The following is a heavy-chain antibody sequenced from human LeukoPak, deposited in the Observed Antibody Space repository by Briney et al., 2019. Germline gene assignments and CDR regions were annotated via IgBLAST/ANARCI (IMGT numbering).Heavy chain of an antibody. CDR2: MRHAGSVT. CDR3: VIDRGAR. V-gene: IGHV3-7*01. CDR1: GFTLSIYA. Sequence: GGALRLSCPASGFTLSIYAMNWVRHAPGKGLEGVALMRHAGSVTYYVESVKGRYTISRDNTKNLLYLHMNNLRAEDTPVYYCVIDRGARWGQGTLVTVSS. J-gene: IGHJ4*02.